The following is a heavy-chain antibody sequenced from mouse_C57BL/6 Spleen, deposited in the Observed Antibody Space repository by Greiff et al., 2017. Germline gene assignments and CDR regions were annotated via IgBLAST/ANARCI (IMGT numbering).Heavy chain of an antibody. CDR1: GYTFTSYW. V-gene: IGHV1-64*01. J-gene: IGHJ2*01. CDR2: IHPNSGST. D-gene: IGHD2-5*01. CDR3: AYSTDFDY. Sequence: QVQLKESGAELVKPGASVKSSCKASGYTFTSYWMHWVKQRPGQGLEWIGMIHPNSGSTNYNEKFKSKATLTVDKSSSTAYMQLSSLTSEDSAVYYCAYSTDFDYWGQGTTLTVSS.